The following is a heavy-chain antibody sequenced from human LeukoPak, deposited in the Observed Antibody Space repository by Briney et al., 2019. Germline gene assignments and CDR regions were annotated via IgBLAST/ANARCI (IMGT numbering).Heavy chain of an antibody. J-gene: IGHJ4*02. CDR2: ISHTGIT. Sequence: SETLSLTCTVSGASITNYYWSWIRQPPGKGLEWIGYISHTGITNYNPSLESRVIISADTSRNQFSLKLTSMTAADTAVYYCARFRSAADHPDSWGQGTLVTVSS. D-gene: IGHD1-14*01. V-gene: IGHV4-59*01. CDR3: ARFRSAADHPDS. CDR1: GASITNYY.